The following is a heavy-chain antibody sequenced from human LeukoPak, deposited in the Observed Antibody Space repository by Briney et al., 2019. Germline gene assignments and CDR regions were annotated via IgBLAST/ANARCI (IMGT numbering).Heavy chain of an antibody. CDR1: GGSFSGYY. Sequence: SEILSLTCAVYGGSFSGYYWSWIRQPPGKGLEWIGEINHSGSTNYNPSLKSRVTISVDTSKNQFSLKLSSVTAADTAVYYCARGRVLRYFDRRYYFDYWGQGTLVTVSS. CDR2: INHSGST. J-gene: IGHJ4*02. V-gene: IGHV4-34*01. CDR3: ARGRVLRYFDRRYYFDY. D-gene: IGHD3-9*01.